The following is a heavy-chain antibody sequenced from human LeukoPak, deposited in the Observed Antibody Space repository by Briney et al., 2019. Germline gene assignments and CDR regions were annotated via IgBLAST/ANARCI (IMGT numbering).Heavy chain of an antibody. CDR2: VYRSGST. CDR3: ARENWVFDY. J-gene: IGHJ4*02. D-gene: IGHD7-27*01. V-gene: IGHV4-38-2*02. Sequence: SETLSLTWVVSGYSISSGYHWGWIRQPPGEGLEWIGSVYRSGSTYYSPSLKSRVTISVDTSKNQISLKVRSVTAADTAVYYCARENWVFDYWGQGILVTVSS. CDR1: GYSISSGYH.